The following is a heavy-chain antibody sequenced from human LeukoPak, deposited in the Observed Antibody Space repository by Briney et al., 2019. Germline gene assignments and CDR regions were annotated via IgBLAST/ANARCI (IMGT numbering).Heavy chain of an antibody. J-gene: IGHJ4*02. CDR3: ARRPYYDFWSGYYFDY. D-gene: IGHD3-3*01. CDR2: IYPGDSDT. V-gene: IGHV5-51*01. CDR1: GYSFTSYW. Sequence: GESLQISCKGSGYSFTSYWIGWVRPMSGKGLEWMGIIYPGDSDTRYSPSFQGQVTISADKSISTAYLQWSTLKASDTAMYYCARRPYYDFWSGYYFDYWGQGTLVTVSS.